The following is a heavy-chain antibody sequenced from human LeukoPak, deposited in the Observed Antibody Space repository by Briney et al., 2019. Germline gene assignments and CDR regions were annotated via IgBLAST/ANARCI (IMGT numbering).Heavy chain of an antibody. CDR1: GDSVSSNSAG. Sequence: SQTLSLTCDLSGDSVSSNSAGWDWLRQSRSRGLEWLGRTYYRSKWYNDYAVSVKSRITINPDTSKNQFSLQLNSVTPEDTAVYYCARVTRYNFDYWGQGTLVTVSS. J-gene: IGHJ4*02. D-gene: IGHD1-1*01. CDR3: ARVTRYNFDY. CDR2: TYYRSKWYN. V-gene: IGHV6-1*01.